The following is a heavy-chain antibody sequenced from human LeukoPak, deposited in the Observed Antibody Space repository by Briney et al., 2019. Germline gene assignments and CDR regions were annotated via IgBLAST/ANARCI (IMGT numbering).Heavy chain of an antibody. V-gene: IGHV3-23*01. J-gene: IGHJ3*02. CDR3: AKDLGGAFTLVQEGAFDI. Sequence: GGSLRLSCAASGITFNTYAMTWVRQAPGKGLEWVSGISGSGGSTYYADSVKGRFTISRDNSKNTLFLQMNVLRAEDSAVYYCAKDLGGAFTLVQEGAFDIWGQGTMVTVSS. CDR1: GITFNTYA. CDR2: ISGSGGST. D-gene: IGHD3-10*01.